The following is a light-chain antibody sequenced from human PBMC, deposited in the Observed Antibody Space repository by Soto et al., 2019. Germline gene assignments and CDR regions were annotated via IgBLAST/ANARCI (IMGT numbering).Light chain of an antibody. CDR3: QQLESYPST. CDR1: QGIRND. V-gene: IGKV1-17*01. Sequence: IQMTQSPSSLSASVGDRVTITCRAGQGIRNDVGWYQQKPGKAPELLIYAASTLQSGVPSRFSGSGSGTDFTLTISSLQPEDFATYYCQQLESYPSTFGGGTKVDIK. CDR2: AAS. J-gene: IGKJ4*01.